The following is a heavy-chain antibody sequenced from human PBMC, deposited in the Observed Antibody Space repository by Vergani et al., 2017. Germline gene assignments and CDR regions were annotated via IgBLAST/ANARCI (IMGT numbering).Heavy chain of an antibody. Sequence: QVQLVQSGAEVKKPGASVKVSCKASGYTFTSYDINWVRQATGQGLEWMGWINPNSGGTNYAQKFQGRVTMTRDTSISTAYMELSRLRSDDTAVYYCATLPVGIAVAGYNWFDPWGQGTLVTVSS. J-gene: IGHJ5*02. CDR1: GYTFTSYD. D-gene: IGHD6-19*01. CDR3: ATLPVGIAVAGYNWFDP. CDR2: INPNSGGT. V-gene: IGHV1-2*02.